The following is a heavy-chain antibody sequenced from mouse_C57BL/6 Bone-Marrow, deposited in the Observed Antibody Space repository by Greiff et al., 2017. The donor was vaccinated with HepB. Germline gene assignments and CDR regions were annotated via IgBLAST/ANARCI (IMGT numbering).Heavy chain of an antibody. CDR2: IYPSDSET. CDR1: GYTFTSYW. J-gene: IGHJ1*03. V-gene: IGHV1-61*01. Sequence: VQLQQPGAELVRPGSSVKLSCKASGYTFTSYWMDWVKQRPGQGLEWIGNIYPSDSETHYNQKFKDKATLTVDKSSSTAYMQLSSLTSEDSAVYYCARPFHYYGSNYWYFDVWGTGTTVTVSS. D-gene: IGHD1-1*01. CDR3: ARPFHYYGSNYWYFDV.